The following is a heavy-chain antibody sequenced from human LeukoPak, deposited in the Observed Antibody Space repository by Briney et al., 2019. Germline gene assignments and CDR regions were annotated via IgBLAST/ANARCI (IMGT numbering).Heavy chain of an antibody. CDR3: ARRGASSSEEY. V-gene: IGHV4-34*01. J-gene: IGHJ4*02. CDR2: INHSGST. CDR1: GGSFSGYY. D-gene: IGHD3-10*01. Sequence: PSETLSLTCADYGGSFSGYYWSWIRQPPGKELEWIGEINHSGSTNYNPSLKSRVTISVDTSKNQFSLKVSSVTAADTAVYYCARRGASSSEEYWGQGTLVIVSS.